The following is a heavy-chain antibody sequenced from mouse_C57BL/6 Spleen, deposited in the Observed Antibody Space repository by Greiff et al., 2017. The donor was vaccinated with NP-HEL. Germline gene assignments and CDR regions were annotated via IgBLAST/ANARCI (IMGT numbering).Heavy chain of an antibody. CDR3: VRGDGGMDY. CDR1: GFSFNTYA. CDR2: IRSKSNNYAT. J-gene: IGHJ4*01. D-gene: IGHD3-3*01. V-gene: IGHV10-1*01. Sequence: DVKLVESGGGLVQPKGSLKLSCAASGFSFNTYAMNWVRQAPGKGLEWVARIRSKSNNYATYYADSVKDRFTISRDDSESMLYLQMNNLKTEDTAMYDCVRGDGGMDYWGQGTSVTVSS.